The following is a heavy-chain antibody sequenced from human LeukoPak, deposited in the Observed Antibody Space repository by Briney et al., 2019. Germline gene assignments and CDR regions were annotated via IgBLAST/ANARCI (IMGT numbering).Heavy chain of an antibody. D-gene: IGHD6-19*01. V-gene: IGHV4-59*01. CDR2: IYYSGST. Sequence: SETLSLTCTVSGGSISSYYWSWIRQPPGEGLEWIGYIYYSGSTNYNPSLKSRVTISVDTSKNQFSLKLSSVTAADTAMYYCAGGKQWLAFDYWGQGTLVTVSS. CDR3: AGGKQWLAFDY. CDR1: GGSISSYY. J-gene: IGHJ4*02.